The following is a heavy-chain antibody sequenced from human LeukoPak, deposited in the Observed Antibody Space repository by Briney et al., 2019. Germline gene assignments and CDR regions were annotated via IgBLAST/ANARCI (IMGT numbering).Heavy chain of an antibody. J-gene: IGHJ4*02. CDR2: ISGSGGST. CDR1: GFTFSSYA. CDR3: AKGSLRFLEWDYFDC. Sequence: GGSLRLSCAASGFTFSSYAMSWVRQAPGKGLEWVSAISGSGGSTYYADSVKGRFTISRDNSKNTLYLQMNSLRAEDTAVYYCAKGSLRFLEWDYFDCWGQGTLVTVSS. D-gene: IGHD3-3*01. V-gene: IGHV3-23*01.